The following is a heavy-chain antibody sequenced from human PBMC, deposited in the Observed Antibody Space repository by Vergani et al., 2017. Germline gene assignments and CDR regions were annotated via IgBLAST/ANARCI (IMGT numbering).Heavy chain of an antibody. D-gene: IGHD5-12*01. V-gene: IGHV3-23*01. CDR1: GFPFSRYA. CDR3: AKDDIVATMWDY. Sequence: EVQLLESGGGLVKLGGSLRLSCAASGFPFSRYAMSWVRQAPGKGLEWVSAISGSGGSTYSADSVKGRFTISRDNSNNPLYLQMNSLRAEDTAVYYCAKDDIVATMWDYWGQGTLVTVSS. J-gene: IGHJ4*02. CDR2: ISGSGGST.